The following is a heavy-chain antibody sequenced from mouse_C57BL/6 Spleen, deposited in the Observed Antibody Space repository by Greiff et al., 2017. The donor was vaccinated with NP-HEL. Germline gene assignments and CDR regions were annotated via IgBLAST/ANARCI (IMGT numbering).Heavy chain of an antibody. Sequence: QVQLKESGAELVKPGASVKLSCKASGYTFTSYWMQWVKQRPGQGLEWIGEIDPSDSYTNYNQKFKGKATLTVDTSSSTAYMQLSSLTSEDSAVYDCARRDDGYGGFTYWGQVTLVTVSA. D-gene: IGHD2-3*01. J-gene: IGHJ3*01. V-gene: IGHV1-50*01. CDR1: GYTFTSYW. CDR2: IDPSDSYT. CDR3: ARRDDGYGGFTY.